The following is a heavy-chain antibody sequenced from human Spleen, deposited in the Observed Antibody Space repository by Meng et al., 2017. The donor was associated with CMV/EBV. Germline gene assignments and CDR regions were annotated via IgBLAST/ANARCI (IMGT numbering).Heavy chain of an antibody. CDR2: INPSGVST. D-gene: IGHD1-26*01. Sequence: ASVKVSCKASGYTFTSYYMHWVRQAPGQGLEWMGIINPSGVSTSYAQKFQGRVTMTRDTSTRTVYMELSSLRSEDTAVYYCARVVSGRYAFDIWGQGTIVTVSS. CDR1: GYTFTSYY. J-gene: IGHJ3*02. V-gene: IGHV1-46*01. CDR3: ARVVSGRYAFDI.